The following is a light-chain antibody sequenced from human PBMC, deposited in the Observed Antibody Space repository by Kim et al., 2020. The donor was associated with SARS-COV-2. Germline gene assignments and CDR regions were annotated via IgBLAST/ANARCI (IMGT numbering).Light chain of an antibody. J-gene: IGKJ1*01. Sequence: DIQMTQSPSSLSASVGDRVTITCRASQDISNYVAWYQQKPGKVPKVLIYSASALRSGVPSRFCGSGSGTDFTLTISSLQPEDVATYYCQNYDGAPWTFGQGTRVEIK. CDR2: SAS. CDR3: QNYDGAPWT. V-gene: IGKV1-27*01. CDR1: QDISNY.